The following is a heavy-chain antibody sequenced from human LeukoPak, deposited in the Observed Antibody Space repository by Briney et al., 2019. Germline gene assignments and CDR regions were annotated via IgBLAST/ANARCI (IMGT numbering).Heavy chain of an antibody. V-gene: IGHV3-30*18. CDR2: ISYDGSNK. CDR1: GFTFSSYG. D-gene: IGHD4-11*01. Sequence: PGRSLRLSCAASGFTFSSYGMHWVRQAPGKGLEWVAVISYDGSNKYYADSVKGRFTISRDNSKNTLYLQMNSLRAEDTAVYYCAKDLSTIVFDYWGQGTLVTVSS. J-gene: IGHJ4*02. CDR3: AKDLSTIVFDY.